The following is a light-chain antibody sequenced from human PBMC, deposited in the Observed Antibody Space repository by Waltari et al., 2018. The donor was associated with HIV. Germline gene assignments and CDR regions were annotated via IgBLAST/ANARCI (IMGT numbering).Light chain of an antibody. CDR1: LSMSAK. Sequence: IVMTQSPPPLSVSPGQRVTLSCRASLSMSAKVAWYQQRPGQAPRLLIYEAATRPTGIPARFSGSGSGTEFTLTISSLQSEDFATYFCQQYDSGPRGITFGQGTMLEIK. CDR3: QQYDSGPRGIT. V-gene: IGKV3-15*01. CDR2: EAA. J-gene: IGKJ2*01.